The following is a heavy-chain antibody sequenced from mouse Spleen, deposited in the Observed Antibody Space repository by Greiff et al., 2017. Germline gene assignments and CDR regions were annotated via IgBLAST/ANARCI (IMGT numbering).Heavy chain of an antibody. CDR3: ARERGNYGLFAY. Sequence: EVQRVESGGGLVKPGGSLKLSCAASGFTFSDYYMYWVRQTPEKRLEWVATISDGGSYTYYPDSVKGRFTISRDNAKNNLYLQMSSLKSEDTAMYYCARERGNYGLFAYWGQGTLVTVSA. CDR1: GFTFSDYY. CDR2: ISDGGSYT. V-gene: IGHV5-4*02. D-gene: IGHD2-1*01. J-gene: IGHJ3*01.